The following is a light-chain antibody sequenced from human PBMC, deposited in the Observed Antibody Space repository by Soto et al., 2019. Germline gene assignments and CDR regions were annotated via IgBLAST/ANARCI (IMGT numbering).Light chain of an antibody. V-gene: IGKV3-11*01. CDR3: RQRNKWPPGSH. CDR1: QSVSSY. CDR2: DAS. Sequence: EILLTPSPATLSLSPGERATLSCRASQSVSSYLAWYQQKPGQAPRLLIYDASNRATGIPARFSGSGSGTIFSLAFRGLGSKDFAVYCFRQRNKWPPGSHFGGGTKV. J-gene: IGKJ4*01.